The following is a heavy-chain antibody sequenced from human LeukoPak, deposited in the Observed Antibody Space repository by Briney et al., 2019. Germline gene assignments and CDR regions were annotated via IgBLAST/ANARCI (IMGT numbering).Heavy chain of an antibody. CDR2: LTSRGDDT. Sequence: GGSLRLSCAASGFTFSNYAMTWVRQAPGKGLEWVSSLTSRGDDTYYSASVKGRFTISRDNSRNTLYLHMNSLRAEDTAVYYCAKGNSYYYFDYWGQGILVTVSS. D-gene: IGHD4-11*01. CDR3: AKGNSYYYFDY. V-gene: IGHV3-23*01. CDR1: GFTFSNYA. J-gene: IGHJ4*02.